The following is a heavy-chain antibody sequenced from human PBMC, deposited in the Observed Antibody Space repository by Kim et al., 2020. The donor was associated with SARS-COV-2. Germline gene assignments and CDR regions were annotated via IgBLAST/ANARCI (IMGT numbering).Heavy chain of an antibody. D-gene: IGHD2-15*01. CDR2: INHSGST. J-gene: IGHJ2*01. Sequence: SETLSLTCAVSGGTFTGYYWSWIRQAPGKGLEWVGEINHSGSTTYNPSLKSRVTTSVDTTTNKFSLKLTDVTAADTAVDYCATGAGGRSYWYIDLWGRGTKVTVSS. CDR1: GGTFTGYY. CDR3: ATGAGGRSYWYIDL. V-gene: IGHV4-34*08.